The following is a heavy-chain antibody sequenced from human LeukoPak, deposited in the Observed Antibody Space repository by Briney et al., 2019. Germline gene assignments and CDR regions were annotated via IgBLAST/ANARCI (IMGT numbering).Heavy chain of an antibody. D-gene: IGHD3-22*01. J-gene: IGHJ4*02. Sequence: GGSLRLSCAVSGITLSNYGMSWVRQAPGKGLEWVAGISDSGGRTNYADSVKCRFTIARYKPKNTLYLQMNSLRAQDTSVYFCATRGVVIRVILVGFHKEAYYFDSWGQGALVTVSS. V-gene: IGHV3-23*01. CDR3: ATRGVVIRVILVGFHKEAYYFDS. CDR1: GITLSNYG. CDR2: ISDSGGRT.